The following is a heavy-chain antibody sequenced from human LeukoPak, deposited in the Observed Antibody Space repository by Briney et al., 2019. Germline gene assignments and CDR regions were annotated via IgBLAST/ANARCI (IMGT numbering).Heavy chain of an antibody. CDR2: ISYDGSNK. CDR3: AKDQTHYYGSGSMDV. D-gene: IGHD3-10*01. V-gene: IGHV3-30*18. Sequence: GGSLRLSCAASGFTFSSYGMHWVRQAPGKGLEWVAVISYDGSNKYYADSVKGRFTISRDNSKNTLYLQMNSLRAEDTAVYYCAKDQTHYYGSGSMDVWGQGTTVTVSS. CDR1: GFTFSSYG. J-gene: IGHJ6*02.